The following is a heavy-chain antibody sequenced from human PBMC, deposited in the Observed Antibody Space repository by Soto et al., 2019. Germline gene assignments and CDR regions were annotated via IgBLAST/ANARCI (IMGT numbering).Heavy chain of an antibody. Sequence: QVQLVQSGAEVKKPGSSVKVSCKASGATLNTFINYGITWVRQAPGQGLEWMGGIIPVFGTAKYAQKFQGRVTSSEDKSTRTAYMELSSLRTEDTAVYYCARGAAKKIVVIMDDAFEIWGQGTRVTVSS. CDR1: GATLNTFINYG. CDR2: IIPVFGTA. J-gene: IGHJ3*02. D-gene: IGHD3-22*01. V-gene: IGHV1-69*14. CDR3: ARGAAKKIVVIMDDAFEI.